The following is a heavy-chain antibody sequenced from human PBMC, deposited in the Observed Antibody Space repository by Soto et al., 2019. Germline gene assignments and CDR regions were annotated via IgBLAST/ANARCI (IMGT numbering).Heavy chain of an antibody. V-gene: IGHV3-23*01. Sequence: PGGSLRLSCVASGFTFSSYAMAWVRQAPGQGLEWVSGISSSGTNTHYADSVKGRFTISRDNSKNTLFLQMNSLRAEDTAIYYCAKKVNSGPGSQYFDYWGQGTLVTVSS. CDR1: GFTFSSYA. D-gene: IGHD3-10*01. J-gene: IGHJ4*02. CDR3: AKKVNSGPGSQYFDY. CDR2: ISSSGTNT.